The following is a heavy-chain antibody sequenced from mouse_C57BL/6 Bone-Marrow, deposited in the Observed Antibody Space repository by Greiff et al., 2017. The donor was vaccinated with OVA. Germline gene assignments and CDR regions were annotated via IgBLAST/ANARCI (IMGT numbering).Heavy chain of an antibody. CDR1: GYTFTSYW. CDR3: AREGIYYYGSSAWDY. Sequence: QVQLQQPGAELVMPGASVTLSCKASGYTFTSYWMHWVKQRPGQGLEWIGEIDPSDSYTNYNQKFKGKSTLTVDKSSSTAYMQLSSLTSEDSAVYYCAREGIYYYGSSAWDYWGQGTSVTVAS. D-gene: IGHD1-1*01. V-gene: IGHV1-69*01. CDR2: IDPSDSYT. J-gene: IGHJ4*01.